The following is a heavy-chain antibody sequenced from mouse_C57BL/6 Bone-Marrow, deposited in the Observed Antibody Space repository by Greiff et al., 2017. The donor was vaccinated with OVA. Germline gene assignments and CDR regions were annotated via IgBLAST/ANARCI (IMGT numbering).Heavy chain of an antibody. D-gene: IGHD2-3*01. J-gene: IGHJ3*01. CDR1: GYTFTDYY. CDR2: INPYNGGT. Sequence: EVQVVESGPVLVKPGASVKMSCKASGYTFTDYYMNWVKQSHGKSLEWIGVINPYNGGTSYNQKFKGKATLTVDKSSSTAYMELNSLTSEDSAVYYCARDGYYSFAYWGQGTLVTVSA. V-gene: IGHV1-19*01. CDR3: ARDGYYSFAY.